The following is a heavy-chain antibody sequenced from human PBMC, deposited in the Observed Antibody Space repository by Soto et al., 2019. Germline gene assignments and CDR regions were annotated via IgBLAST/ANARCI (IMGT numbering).Heavy chain of an antibody. CDR2: LTPSGGET. D-gene: IGHD4-17*01. V-gene: IGHV3-23*01. J-gene: IGHJ3*02. CDR1: GFTFSTYA. Sequence: GSLRLSCVASGFTFSTYAMSWVRQAPGKGLEWVSALTPSGGETYYADSVKGRFTISRDNSMNALYLQMNSLRIEDTAVYYCAHPRGYGVFDAYDIWGQGTMVTVSS. CDR3: AHPRGYGVFDAYDI.